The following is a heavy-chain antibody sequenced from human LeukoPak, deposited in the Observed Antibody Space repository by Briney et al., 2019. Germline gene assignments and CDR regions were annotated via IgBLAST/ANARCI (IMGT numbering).Heavy chain of an antibody. D-gene: IGHD6-19*01. CDR1: GGSISSYY. Sequence: SETLSLTCTVSGGSISSYYWSWIRQPAGKGLEWIGRIYTSGSTNYNPSLKSRVTMSVDTSKNQFSLKLSSVTAADTAVYYCARDISIAVAGTVNDYWGQGTLVTVSS. J-gene: IGHJ4*02. CDR2: IYTSGST. CDR3: ARDISIAVAGTVNDY. V-gene: IGHV4-4*07.